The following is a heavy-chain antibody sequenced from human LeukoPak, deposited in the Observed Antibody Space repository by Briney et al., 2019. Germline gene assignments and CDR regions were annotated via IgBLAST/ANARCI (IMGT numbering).Heavy chain of an antibody. CDR3: ARAGPPSSGWTPKDYFDY. D-gene: IGHD6-19*01. Sequence: GGSLRLSCAASGFTFSSYSMNWVRQAPGKGLEWVSSISSSSSYIYYADSVKGRFTISRDNAKNSLYLQMNSLRAEDTAVYYCARAGPPSSGWTPKDYFDYWGQGTLVTVSS. V-gene: IGHV3-21*01. J-gene: IGHJ4*02. CDR1: GFTFSSYS. CDR2: ISSSSSYI.